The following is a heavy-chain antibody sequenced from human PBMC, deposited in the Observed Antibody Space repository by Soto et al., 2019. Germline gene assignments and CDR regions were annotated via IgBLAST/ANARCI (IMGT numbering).Heavy chain of an antibody. D-gene: IGHD4-17*01. CDR3: VHAPPVTTGGHY. J-gene: IGHJ4*02. Sequence: QITLKESGPTLVKPTQTLTLTCTFSGFSLSTTGVGVGWIRQPPGKALDWLELIYCDDDKRYKPSLKSRLTITNDTSTHEVVHTVTNMDPRDTATYDSVHAPPVTTGGHYVGQGTMVTVSS. V-gene: IGHV2-5*02. CDR1: GFSLSTTGVG. CDR2: IYCDDDK.